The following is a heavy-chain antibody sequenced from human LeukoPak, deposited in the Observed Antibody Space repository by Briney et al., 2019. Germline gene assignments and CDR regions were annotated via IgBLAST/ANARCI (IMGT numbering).Heavy chain of an antibody. D-gene: IGHD3-10*01. CDR3: ARGFFRGYGGNDAFDI. V-gene: IGHV3-21*01. J-gene: IGHJ3*02. CDR2: ISSSSSSYI. Sequence: GGSLRLSCAASGFTFSSYSMNWVRQAPGKGLEWVSSISSSSSSYIYYADSVKGRFTISRDNAKNSLYLQMNSLRAEDTAVYYCARGFFRGYGGNDAFDIWGQGTMVTVSS. CDR1: GFTFSSYS.